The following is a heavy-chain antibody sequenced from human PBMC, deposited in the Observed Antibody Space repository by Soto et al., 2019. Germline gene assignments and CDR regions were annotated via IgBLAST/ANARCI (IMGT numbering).Heavy chain of an antibody. CDR1: GFTFSSYS. D-gene: IGHD6-13*01. J-gene: IGHJ4*02. CDR2: ISSSSSYI. CDR3: ASISDRSSWPNDY. Sequence: EVQLVESGGGLVKPGGSLRLSCAASGFTFSSYSMNWVRQAPGKGLEWVSSISSSSSYIYYADSVKGRFTISRDNAKNSLYLQMNSLRVEDTAVYSCASISDRSSWPNDYCGQGTLVTVSS. V-gene: IGHV3-21*01.